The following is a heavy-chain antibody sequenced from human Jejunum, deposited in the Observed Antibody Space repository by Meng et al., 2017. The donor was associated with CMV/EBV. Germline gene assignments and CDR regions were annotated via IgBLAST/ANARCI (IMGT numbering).Heavy chain of an antibody. CDR3: AHFVGGYYPSRPDY. CDR2: IYWDDDK. Sequence: HITCKKSYHTVVKPTPTLTLTLAFFGCASIRSGVGGGWLRQPPGKALEWLALIYWDDDKRYSPSLRSRLTITKDTSKNEVVLTMTNMDPVDTGTYYCAHFVGGYYPSRPDYWGQGTLVTVSS. V-gene: IGHV2-5*02. D-gene: IGHD1-26*01. J-gene: IGHJ4*02. CDR1: GCASIRSGVG.